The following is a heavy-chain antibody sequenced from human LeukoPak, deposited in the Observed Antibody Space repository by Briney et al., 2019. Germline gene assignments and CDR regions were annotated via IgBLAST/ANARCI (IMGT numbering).Heavy chain of an antibody. V-gene: IGHV3-15*01. J-gene: IGHJ4*02. D-gene: IGHD3-3*01. CDR1: GFTFSNAW. CDR2: IKSKTDGGTT. CDR3: TTGDYDFWSGPTRYFDY. Sequence: PGGSLRLSCAASGFTFSNAWMSWVRQAPGKGLEWVGRIKSKTDGGTTDYAAPVKGRFTISRDDSKNTLYLQMNSLKTEDTAVYYCTTGDYDFWSGPTRYFDYWGQGTLVTVSS.